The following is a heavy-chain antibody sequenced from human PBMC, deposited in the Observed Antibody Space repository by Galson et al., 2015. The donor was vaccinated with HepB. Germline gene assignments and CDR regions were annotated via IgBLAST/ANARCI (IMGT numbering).Heavy chain of an antibody. Sequence: SLRLSCAGSGFTFSRYAMNWVRQAPGKGLEWVAYASGTSANIHYADSVKGRFTISRDNAENSLYLQMNSLRDEDTAVYYCARDPSYGSNWYKYLDFLGQGTLVTVSS. J-gene: IGHJ4*02. D-gene: IGHD6-13*01. V-gene: IGHV3-48*02. CDR1: GFTFSRYA. CDR3: ARDPSYGSNWYKYLDF. CDR2: ASGTSANI.